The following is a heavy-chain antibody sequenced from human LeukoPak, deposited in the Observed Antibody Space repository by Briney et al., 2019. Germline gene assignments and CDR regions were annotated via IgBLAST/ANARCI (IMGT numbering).Heavy chain of an antibody. Sequence: ASVKVSCKASGGTFSSYAISWVRQAPGQGLEWMGRIIPIFGTANYAQKFQGRVTITTDESTSTAYMELSSLRSEDTAVYYCASETESGPDYWGQGTLVTVSS. V-gene: IGHV1-69*05. CDR2: IIPIFGTA. CDR1: GGTFSSYA. CDR3: ASETESGPDY. D-gene: IGHD2-21*02. J-gene: IGHJ4*02.